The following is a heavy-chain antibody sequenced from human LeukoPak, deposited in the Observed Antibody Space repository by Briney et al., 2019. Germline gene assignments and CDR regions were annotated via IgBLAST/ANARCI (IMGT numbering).Heavy chain of an antibody. Sequence: GGSLRLSCAASGFTFSSYGMSWVRQAPGKGLEWGSSISGSGDSTYYADSVKGRFTISIDNSKNTLYLQMNSLRAEDTAVYYCAKDRGGSSWSQVFDYWGQGNLVTVSS. CDR2: ISGSGDST. V-gene: IGHV3-23*01. CDR1: GFTFSSYG. D-gene: IGHD6-13*01. J-gene: IGHJ4*02. CDR3: AKDRGGSSWSQVFDY.